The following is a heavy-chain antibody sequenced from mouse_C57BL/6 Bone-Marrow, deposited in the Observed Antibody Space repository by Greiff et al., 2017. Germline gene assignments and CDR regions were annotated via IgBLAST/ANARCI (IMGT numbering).Heavy chain of an antibody. CDR1: GYSFTGYY. J-gene: IGHJ1*03. D-gene: IGHD1-1*01. Sequence: EVQLQQSGPELVKPGASVKISCKASGYSFTGYYMNWVKQSPEKSLEWIGEINPSTGGTTYNQKFKAKATLTVDKSSSTAYMQLKSLTSEDSAVYYCARGPYYYGSSPHWWFDVWGTGTTVTVSS. CDR3: ARGPYYYGSSPHWWFDV. V-gene: IGHV1-42*01. CDR2: INPSTGGT.